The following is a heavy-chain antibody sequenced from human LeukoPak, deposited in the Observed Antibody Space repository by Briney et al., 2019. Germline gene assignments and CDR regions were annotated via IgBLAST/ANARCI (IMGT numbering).Heavy chain of an antibody. Sequence: GGSLRLSCAASGFTFRSYAMQWVRQAPGKGLEWVSYITYNSGTIYYADSVKGRFTISRDNAKNSLYLQMNSLRPEDTAVYYCARDSAVRGVIFDFWGQGTLVTVSS. V-gene: IGHV3-48*04. CDR2: ITYNSGTI. CDR1: GFTFRSYA. D-gene: IGHD3-10*01. CDR3: ARDSAVRGVIFDF. J-gene: IGHJ5*01.